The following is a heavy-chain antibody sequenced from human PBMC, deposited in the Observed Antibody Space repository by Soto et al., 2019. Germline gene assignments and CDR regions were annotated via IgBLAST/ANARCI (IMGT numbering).Heavy chain of an antibody. CDR3: ARLPRDCNKTNCYYADH. V-gene: IGHV5-51*01. Sequence: PGESLKISCRGSGYDFNTNWFGWVRQLPGKGLEWVGIMYLGDSDTRYNPSLQGHVTLSADVTVSTAFLQWRSLKTSDTGMYFCARLPRDCNKTNCYYADHWGHGTQVTVSS. CDR1: GYDFNTNW. CDR2: MYLGDSDT. J-gene: IGHJ4*01. D-gene: IGHD3-10*01.